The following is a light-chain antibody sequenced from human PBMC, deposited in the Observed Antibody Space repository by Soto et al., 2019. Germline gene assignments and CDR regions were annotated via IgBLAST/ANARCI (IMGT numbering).Light chain of an antibody. CDR2: DAS. CDR3: QQYDNLPLT. Sequence: DIQMTQSPSSLSASVGDRVTITCQASQDISKNLIWYQQKPGKAPKLLIYDASNLEIGVPSRFSGGRSGTDFTFTISSLQPEDIATYYCQQYDNLPLTFGGGTKVEIK. CDR1: QDISKN. J-gene: IGKJ4*01. V-gene: IGKV1-33*01.